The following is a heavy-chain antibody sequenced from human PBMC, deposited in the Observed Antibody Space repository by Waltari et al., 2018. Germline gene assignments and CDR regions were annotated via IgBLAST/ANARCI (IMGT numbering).Heavy chain of an antibody. CDR1: GESFIGYY. Sequence: QMQLQQWGAGLLKPSETLFLTCAVSGESFIGYYWNWIRQPPGRGLEWIGEIHHSGIINNNPSLESRITISQDRSKNQFSLKLTSVTAADSAVYYCVRGKMYSRPYFDYWGQGTLVTVSS. CDR2: IHHSGII. CDR3: VRGKMYSRPYFDY. J-gene: IGHJ4*02. D-gene: IGHD6-13*01. V-gene: IGHV4-34*01.